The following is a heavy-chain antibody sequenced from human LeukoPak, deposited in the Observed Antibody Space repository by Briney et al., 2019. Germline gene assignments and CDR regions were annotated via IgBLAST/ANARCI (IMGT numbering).Heavy chain of an antibody. V-gene: IGHV5-51*01. CDR3: ARTSDCWSGYYRPNYFDY. CDR1: GYSFTSYW. CDR2: NYPGDSAT. Sequence: GASLKTSSKGSGYSFTSYWNWWVRQMPGKVLERMGINYPGDSATKYNPSFHGQVTISADKSISTAYLQWSSLTASDTAMYYCARTSDCWSGYYRPNYFDYWGQGTLVTVSS. D-gene: IGHD3-3*01. J-gene: IGHJ4*02.